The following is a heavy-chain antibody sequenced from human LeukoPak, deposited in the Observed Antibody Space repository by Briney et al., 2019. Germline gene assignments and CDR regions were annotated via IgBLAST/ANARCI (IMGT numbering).Heavy chain of an antibody. CDR2: IIGSAVNT. D-gene: IGHD3-10*01. CDR1: GFTFSSYE. CDR3: AKYTSGTSYRGLDQ. J-gene: IGHJ4*02. Sequence: GGSLRLSCAASGFTFSSYEMNWVRQAPGKGLEWVSTIIGSAVNTYYADSVKGRFTISRDDSKNTVYLQMNSLRAEDTAVYSCAKYTSGTSYRGLDQWGQGTLVTVSS. V-gene: IGHV3-23*01.